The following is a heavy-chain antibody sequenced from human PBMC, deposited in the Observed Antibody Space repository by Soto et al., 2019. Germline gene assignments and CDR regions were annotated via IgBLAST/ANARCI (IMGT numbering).Heavy chain of an antibody. J-gene: IGHJ6*03. D-gene: IGHD2-2*01. Sequence: QVQLVQSGAEVKKPGASVKVSCKASGYTFTGYYMHWVRQAPGQGLEWMGWINPNSGGTNYAQKFQGWVTMTRDTSTSTAYMELSRLRSDDTAVYYCARGVVVVPAATEDYYYYMDVWGKGTTVTVSS. V-gene: IGHV1-2*04. CDR1: GYTFTGYY. CDR2: INPNSGGT. CDR3: ARGVVVVPAATEDYYYYMDV.